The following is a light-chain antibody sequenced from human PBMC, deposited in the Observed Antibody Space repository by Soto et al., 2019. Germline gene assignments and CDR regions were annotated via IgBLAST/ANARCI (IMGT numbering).Light chain of an antibody. CDR3: QQSFSSPLT. Sequence: DIQMTQSPSSLSASVGDRVTITCWPSQNIGKFLNWYQQRPGKAPTALIHATSTLQSGVSSRFSGSGSDTDFTLTITSLRPEDFATYFCQQSFSSPLTFGGGTKVEL. CDR1: QNIGKF. CDR2: ATS. V-gene: IGKV1-39*01. J-gene: IGKJ4*01.